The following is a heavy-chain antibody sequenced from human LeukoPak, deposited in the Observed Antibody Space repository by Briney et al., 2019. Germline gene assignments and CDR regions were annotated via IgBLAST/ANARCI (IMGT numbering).Heavy chain of an antibody. CDR3: AAGGFGELGRAFDI. CDR1: RGTFSSYA. V-gene: IGHV1-69*04. CDR2: IIPILGIA. Sequence: GASVTVSCKASRGTFSSYAISWVRQAPGQGLEWMGRIIPILGIANYAQKFQGRVTITADKSTSTAYMELSSLRSEDTAVYYCAAGGFGELGRAFDIWGQGTMVTVSS. J-gene: IGHJ3*02. D-gene: IGHD3-10*01.